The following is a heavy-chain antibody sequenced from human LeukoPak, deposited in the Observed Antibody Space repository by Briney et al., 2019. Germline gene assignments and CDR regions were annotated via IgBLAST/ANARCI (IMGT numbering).Heavy chain of an antibody. V-gene: IGHV4-34*01. J-gene: IGHJ4*02. CDR2: INHSGST. CDR3: AGGSRWELPLDY. D-gene: IGHD1-26*01. CDR1: GGSFSGYY. Sequence: KPSETLSLTCAVYGGSFSGYYWSWIRQSPGKGLEWIGEINHSGSTNYNPSLKSRVTISLDTSKNQFSLKLSSVTAADTAVYYCAGGSRWELPLDYWGQGTLVTVSP.